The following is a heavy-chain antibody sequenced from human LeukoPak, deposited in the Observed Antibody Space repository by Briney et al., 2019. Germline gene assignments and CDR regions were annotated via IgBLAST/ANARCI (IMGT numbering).Heavy chain of an antibody. V-gene: IGHV4-59*08. CDR3: AGGAGGYCSSTSCYDQRLLYFDD. CDR1: GGSISSYY. CDR2: IYYSGST. Sequence: SETLSLTCTVSGGSISSYYWSWIRQPPGKGLEWVGYIYYSGSTNYNPPLKSRVTISVDTSKNQFSLKLSSVTAADTAVFYCAGGAGGYCSSTSCYDQRLLYFDDWGQGTLVTVSS. J-gene: IGHJ4*02. D-gene: IGHD2-2*01.